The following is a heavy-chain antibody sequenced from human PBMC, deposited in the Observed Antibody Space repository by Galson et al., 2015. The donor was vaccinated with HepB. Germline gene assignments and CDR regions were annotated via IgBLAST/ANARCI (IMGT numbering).Heavy chain of an antibody. CDR1: GFTFSSYG. V-gene: IGHV3-33*01. CDR2: IWYDGSNK. CDR3: ARGGEYSSSSVYEY. J-gene: IGHJ4*02. Sequence: SLRLSCAASGFTFSSYGMHWVRQAPGKGLEWVAVIWYDGSNKYYADSVKGRFTISRDNSKNTLYLQMNSLRAEDTAVYYCARGGEYSSSSVYEYWGQGTLVTVSS. D-gene: IGHD6-6*01.